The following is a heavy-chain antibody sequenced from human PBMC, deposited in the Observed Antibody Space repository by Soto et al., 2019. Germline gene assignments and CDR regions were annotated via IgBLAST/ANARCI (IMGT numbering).Heavy chain of an antibody. Sequence: QVQLVQSGAEVKKPGASVKVSCKASGYTFTSYDINWVRQATGQGLECMGWMNPNSGNTGYAQKFQGRVTMTRNTSISTAYMELRSLRSEDTAVYYCARGPRENYDFWSGYPPPPYFDYWGQGTLVTVSS. CDR1: GYTFTSYD. CDR2: MNPNSGNT. D-gene: IGHD3-3*01. V-gene: IGHV1-8*01. J-gene: IGHJ4*02. CDR3: ARGPRENYDFWSGYPPPPYFDY.